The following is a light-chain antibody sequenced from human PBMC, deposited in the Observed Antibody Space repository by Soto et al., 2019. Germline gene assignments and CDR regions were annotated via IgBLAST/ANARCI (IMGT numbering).Light chain of an antibody. Sequence: VLTQPASVSGSPGQSITISCTGTSSDVGSYNLVSWYQQHPGKAPKLMIYEGSKRPSGVSNRFSGSKSGNTASLTISGLQAEDEADYYCCSYAGSSTLVFGGGTKVTVL. CDR3: CSYAGSSTLV. V-gene: IGLV2-23*01. J-gene: IGLJ2*01. CDR2: EGS. CDR1: SSDVGSYNL.